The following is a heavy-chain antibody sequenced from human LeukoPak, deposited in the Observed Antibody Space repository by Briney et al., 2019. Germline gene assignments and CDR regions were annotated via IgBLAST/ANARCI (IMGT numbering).Heavy chain of an antibody. CDR2: IKSSGDTT. D-gene: IGHD6-13*01. J-gene: IGHJ4*02. CDR3: ARGGMAAAAN. V-gene: IGHV1-46*04. CDR1: GYTSTNFY. Sequence: ASVKVSCKASGYTSTNFYLHWVRQAPGQGLEWMGVIKSSGDTTYYAQKLQGRVTMTRDTSTTTVYMELSSLTSEDTAVYFCARGGMAAAANWGQGTLVNVSS.